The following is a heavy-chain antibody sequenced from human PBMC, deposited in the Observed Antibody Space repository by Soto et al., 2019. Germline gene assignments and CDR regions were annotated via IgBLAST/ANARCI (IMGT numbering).Heavy chain of an antibody. CDR3: AREVYYLSYAFDY. CDR1: GGSISSGGYY. D-gene: IGHD3-10*01. V-gene: IGHV4-31*01. CDR2: IYYSGST. J-gene: IGHJ4*02. Sequence: PSETLSLTCTVSGGSISSGGYYWSWIRQHPGKGLEWIGYIYYSGSTYYNQSLKSQVTISVNTSKNQFSLKLSSVTAADTAVYYCAREVYYLSYAFDYWGQGTLVTISS.